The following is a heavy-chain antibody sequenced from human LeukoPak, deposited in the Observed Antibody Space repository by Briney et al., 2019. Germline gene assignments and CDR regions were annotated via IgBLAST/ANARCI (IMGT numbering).Heavy chain of an antibody. CDR1: GFTFNSYA. CDR3: AKDAEYQLLLGEYFQH. D-gene: IGHD2-2*01. Sequence: GGSLRLSCTASGFTFNSYAMNWVRQAPEKGLEWVSGTSGSGGSTYYSDSVKGRFTISRDNSKNTLYLQMNSLRAEDTAVYYCAKDAEYQLLLGEYFQHWGQXXLVXVSS. CDR2: TSGSGGST. V-gene: IGHV3-23*01. J-gene: IGHJ1*01.